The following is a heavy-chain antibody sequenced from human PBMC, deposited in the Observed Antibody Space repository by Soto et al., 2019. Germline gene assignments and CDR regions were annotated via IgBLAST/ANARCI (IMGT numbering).Heavy chain of an antibody. J-gene: IGHJ4*02. CDR1: GFTFGSFT. V-gene: IGHV3-21*06. CDR3: ARDGLTFGGD. D-gene: IGHD3-16*01. Sequence: EVHLVEAGGGLVKPGESLTLSCAASGFTFGSFTLNWVRQAPGKGLEWVSSISSSAYIYYAESVKGRFTISRDNARSTLYLQMNSLRLDDTAVYFCARDGLTFGGDWGQGTLVAVSS. CDR2: ISSSAYI.